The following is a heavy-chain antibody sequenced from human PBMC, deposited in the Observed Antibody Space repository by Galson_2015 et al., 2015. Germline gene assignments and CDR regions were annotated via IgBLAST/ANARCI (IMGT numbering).Heavy chain of an antibody. D-gene: IGHD6-19*01. J-gene: IGHJ3*02. Sequence: SLRLSCAASGFTFSSYAMSWVRQAPGKGLEWVSAISGSGGSTYYADSVKGRFTISRDNSKNTLYLQMNSLRAEDTAVYYCAKCLSIAVAGDAGDAFDIWGQGTMVTVSS. CDR2: ISGSGGST. V-gene: IGHV3-23*01. CDR3: AKCLSIAVAGDAGDAFDI. CDR1: GFTFSSYA.